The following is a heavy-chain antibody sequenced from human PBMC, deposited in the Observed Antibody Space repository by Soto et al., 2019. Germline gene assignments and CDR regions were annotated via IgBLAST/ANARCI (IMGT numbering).Heavy chain of an antibody. CDR1: GGSISTSGYF. J-gene: IGHJ4*02. CDR3: ARTYYYDSSGYFSFDY. CDR2: IYHTGST. D-gene: IGHD3-22*01. V-gene: IGHV4-39*01. Sequence: SETLSLTCTVSGGSISTSGYFWVWIRQPPGKGLEWIGIIYHTGSTYYNPSLQSRVTMSVDTSKNQFSLKLSSVTAADTAVYYCARTYYYDSSGYFSFDYWGQGTLVTVSS.